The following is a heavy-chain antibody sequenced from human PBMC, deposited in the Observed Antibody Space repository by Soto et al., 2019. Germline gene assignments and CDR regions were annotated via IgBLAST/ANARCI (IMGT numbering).Heavy chain of an antibody. CDR1: GFSLSNYA. CDR2: TSNDGKKF. V-gene: IGHV3-30*18. CDR3: AKAGEVFGLAVLAYLDS. J-gene: IGHJ4*02. Sequence: QVQLMESGGGVVQPGRSLRVSCEVSGFSLSNYAIHWVRQAPGKGLEWVAVTSNDGKKFSYADSVRGRFTVSRDNPKNTVSLEMNSLRRDDTGIYFCAKAGEVFGLAVLAYLDSWGQGVPVTVSS. D-gene: IGHD3-9*01.